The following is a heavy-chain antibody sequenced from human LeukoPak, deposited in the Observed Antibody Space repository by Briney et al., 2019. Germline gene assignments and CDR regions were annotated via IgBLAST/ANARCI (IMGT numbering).Heavy chain of an antibody. Sequence: SETLSLTCAVYGGSFSGYYWSWIRQPPGKGLEWIGEINHSGSTNYNPSLKSRVTISIDTSKNQFSLKLSSVTAADTAVYYCARSKFRIVGATSFDYWGQGTLVTVSS. V-gene: IGHV4-34*01. J-gene: IGHJ4*02. CDR1: GGSFSGYY. CDR2: INHSGST. D-gene: IGHD1-26*01. CDR3: ARSKFRIVGATSFDY.